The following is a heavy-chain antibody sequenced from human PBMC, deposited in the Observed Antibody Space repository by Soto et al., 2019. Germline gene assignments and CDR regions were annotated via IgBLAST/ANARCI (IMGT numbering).Heavy chain of an antibody. CDR1: GGSISSSSYY. J-gene: IGHJ5*02. D-gene: IGHD3-3*01. V-gene: IGHV4-39*01. Sequence: SETLSLTCTVSGGSISSSSYYWGWIRQPPGKGLEWIGSIYYSGSTYYNPSLKSRVTISVDTSKNQFSLKLSSVTAADTAVYYCARPNSPDYDFWSGYRVWFDPWGQGTLVTVSS. CDR2: IYYSGST. CDR3: ARPNSPDYDFWSGYRVWFDP.